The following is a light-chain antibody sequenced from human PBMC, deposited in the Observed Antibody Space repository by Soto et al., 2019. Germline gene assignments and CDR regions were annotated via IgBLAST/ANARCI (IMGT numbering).Light chain of an antibody. Sequence: QSALTQPASVSGSPGQSITISCTGTRSDVGDYNYVSWYQQHPGRVPKLLIYEVSDRPSGVSNRFSGSKSGNTASLTISGLQAEYEAHYYCSSYTGTYTYVFGTETNVTVL. CDR3: SSYTGTYTYV. J-gene: IGLJ1*01. V-gene: IGLV2-14*01. CDR2: EVS. CDR1: RSDVGDYNY.